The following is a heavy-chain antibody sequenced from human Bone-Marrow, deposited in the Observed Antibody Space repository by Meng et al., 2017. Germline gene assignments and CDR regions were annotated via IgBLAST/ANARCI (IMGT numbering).Heavy chain of an antibody. D-gene: IGHD3-10*01. CDR3: AISYYTSGAVGAMDV. Sequence: QVHLVQSGAEVTKPGASVKVSCQPSGYTFTDYFIQWVRQAPGQGLEWMGRINPKYGGTNYDQKFQGRVTMTRDTSISTAYMELSRLTSDDTAVYYCAISYYTSGAVGAMDVWGQGTTVTVSS. CDR1: GYTFTDYF. J-gene: IGHJ6*02. V-gene: IGHV1-2*06. CDR2: INPKYGGT.